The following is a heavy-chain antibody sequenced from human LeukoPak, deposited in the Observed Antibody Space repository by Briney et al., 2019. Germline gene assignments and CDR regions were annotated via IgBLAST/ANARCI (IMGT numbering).Heavy chain of an antibody. V-gene: IGHV3-33*08. D-gene: IGHD3-3*01. CDR3: ARDKIYDFWSGHNFDY. CDR2: IWYDGTNK. J-gene: IGHJ4*02. Sequence: HPGGSLRLSCAASGFIFSSYGMHWVRQAPGKGLEWVAVIWYDGTNKYYGDSVKGRFTISRDNSKNTLYLQINRLRVEDTAVYYCARDKIYDFWSGHNFDYWGQGTLVTVSS. CDR1: GFIFSSYG.